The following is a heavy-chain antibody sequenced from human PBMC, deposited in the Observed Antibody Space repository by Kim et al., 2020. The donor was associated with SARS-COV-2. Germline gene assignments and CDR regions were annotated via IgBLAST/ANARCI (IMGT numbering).Heavy chain of an antibody. D-gene: IGHD3-10*01. J-gene: IGHJ4*02. CDR2: ISWNSGSI. CDR1: GFTFDDYA. Sequence: GGSLRLSCAASGFTFDDYAMHWVRQAPGKGLEWVSGISWNSGSIGYADSVKGRFTISRDNAKNSLYLQMNSLRAEDTALYYCAKDTGYYYGSGSFGFDYWGQGTLVTVSS. CDR3: AKDTGYYYGSGSFGFDY. V-gene: IGHV3-9*01.